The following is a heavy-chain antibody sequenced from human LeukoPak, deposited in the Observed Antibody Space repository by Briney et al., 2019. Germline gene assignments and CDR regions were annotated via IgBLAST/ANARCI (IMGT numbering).Heavy chain of an antibody. Sequence: SETLSLTCTVSGGSISSYYWSWIRQPPGKGLEWIGYIYTSGSTNYNPSLKSRVTISVDTSKNQFSLKLSSVTAADTAVYYCASSPTYYDILTGSESWYFDLWGRGTLVTVSS. J-gene: IGHJ2*01. CDR2: IYTSGST. D-gene: IGHD3-9*01. CDR1: GGSISSYY. CDR3: ASSPTYYDILTGSESWYFDL. V-gene: IGHV4-4*09.